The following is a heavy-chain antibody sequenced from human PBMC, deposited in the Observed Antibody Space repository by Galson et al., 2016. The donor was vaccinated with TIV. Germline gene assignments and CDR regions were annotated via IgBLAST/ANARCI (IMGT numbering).Heavy chain of an antibody. CDR1: GGTFSNFV. V-gene: IGHV1-69*06. J-gene: IGHJ4*02. CDR2: INPIFGTA. Sequence: SVKVSCKASGGTFSNFVISWVRQAPGQGLEWMGSINPIFGTANYAQKFQGRVTITADTSTSTIYMELNSLGSEDTAVYYCARGRGYYFGSGSSYFDSWGQGSLVTVSS. D-gene: IGHD3-10*01. CDR3: ARGRGYYFGSGSSYFDS.